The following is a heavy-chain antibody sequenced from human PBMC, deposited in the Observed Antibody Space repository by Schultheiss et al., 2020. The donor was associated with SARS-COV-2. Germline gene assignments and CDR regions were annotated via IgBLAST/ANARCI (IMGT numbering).Heavy chain of an antibody. D-gene: IGHD5-12*01. CDR3: ARIYLDAFDM. J-gene: IGHJ3*02. Sequence: GESLKISCAASGFTFSSYWMSWVRQAPGKGLEWVSHISGSGSTTYYADSVKGRFTMSRDNAKNSLYLQMNSLGDGDTAIYYCARIYLDAFDMWGQGTMVTVSS. CDR1: GFTFSSYW. CDR2: ISGSGSTT. V-gene: IGHV3-48*02.